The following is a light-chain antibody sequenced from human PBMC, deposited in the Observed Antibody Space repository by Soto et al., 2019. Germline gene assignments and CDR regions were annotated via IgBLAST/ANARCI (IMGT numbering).Light chain of an antibody. J-gene: IGKJ4*01. CDR3: KQYNNWPPLT. CDR2: GAS. V-gene: IGKV3-15*01. Sequence: EMVMTQSPATLSVSPGERATLSCRASQSVSSNLAWYQQKPGQAPRLLIYGASTRATGIPARFSGSGSGTEFTLTISSRQSEDFAVYYCKQYNNWPPLTLGGGTKVEIK. CDR1: QSVSSN.